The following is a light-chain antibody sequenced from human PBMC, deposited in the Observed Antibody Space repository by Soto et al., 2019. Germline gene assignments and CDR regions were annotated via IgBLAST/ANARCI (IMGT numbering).Light chain of an antibody. J-gene: IGKJ5*01. Sequence: DTVMTQTPLSLSVTPGQPASISCKSSQSLLHSDGKTYWYWYLQKPGRPPQLLIYEVSSRFSGVPDRFSGSGSGTDFTLKISRVEAEDGGVCYCVQSVQLPSTVGQGTRLEIK. CDR1: QSLLHSDGKTY. V-gene: IGKV2D-29*01. CDR3: VQSVQLPST. CDR2: EVS.